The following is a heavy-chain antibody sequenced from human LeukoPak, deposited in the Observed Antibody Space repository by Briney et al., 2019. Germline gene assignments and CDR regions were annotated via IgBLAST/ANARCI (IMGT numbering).Heavy chain of an antibody. D-gene: IGHD3-3*01. J-gene: IGHJ3*02. CDR1: GYSFTSYW. Sequence: GESLKISCKGPGYSFTSYWIGWVRQMPGKGLEWMGIIYPGDSDTRYSPSFQGQVTISADKSISTAYLQWSSLKASDTAMYYCARHLDTAYDFGVGAAFDIWGQGTMVTVSS. V-gene: IGHV5-51*01. CDR2: IYPGDSDT. CDR3: ARHLDTAYDFGVGAAFDI.